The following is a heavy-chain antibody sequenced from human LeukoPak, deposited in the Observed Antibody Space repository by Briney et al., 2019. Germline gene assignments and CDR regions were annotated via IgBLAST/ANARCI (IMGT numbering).Heavy chain of an antibody. Sequence: SVKVSCKASGGTFSSYAISWVRQAPGQGLEWMGRIIPILGIANYAQKFQGRVTITADKSTSTAYMELSSLRSEDTAVYYCARVVGATYYSDYWGQGTLVTVSS. CDR2: IIPILGIA. CDR3: ARVVGATYYSDY. D-gene: IGHD1-26*01. V-gene: IGHV1-69*04. J-gene: IGHJ4*02. CDR1: GGTFSSYA.